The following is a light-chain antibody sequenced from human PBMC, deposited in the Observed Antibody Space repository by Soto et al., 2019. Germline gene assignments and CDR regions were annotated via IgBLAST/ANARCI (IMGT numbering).Light chain of an antibody. Sequence: EIVIALAQPTRPFPQGERATLSCRASQSVSSKLAWYQQKPGQAPRLLIYGASTRATGIPARFSGSGSGTEFTLTISSLQSEDFAVYYCQQYNNWPPITFGQGTRLEIK. J-gene: IGKJ5*01. CDR3: QQYNNWPPIT. CDR2: GAS. V-gene: IGKV3D-15*01. CDR1: QSVSSK.